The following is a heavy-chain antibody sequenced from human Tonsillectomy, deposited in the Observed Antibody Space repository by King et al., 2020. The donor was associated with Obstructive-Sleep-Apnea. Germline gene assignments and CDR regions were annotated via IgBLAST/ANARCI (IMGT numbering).Heavy chain of an antibody. J-gene: IGHJ4*02. CDR2: ISTSGATI. CDR3: ARGTSYDILSGYYFEY. CDR1: GFTFSVFD. V-gene: IGHV3-48*01. D-gene: IGHD3-9*01. Sequence: VQLVESGGLLVQPGGSLRLSCAASGFTFSVFDMNWVRQTPGRGLEWISYISTSGATIYYTDSVKGRFTVSRDNAKNSLYLQMNSLRPEDAALYYCARGTSYDILSGYYFEYWGQGTLVTVSS.